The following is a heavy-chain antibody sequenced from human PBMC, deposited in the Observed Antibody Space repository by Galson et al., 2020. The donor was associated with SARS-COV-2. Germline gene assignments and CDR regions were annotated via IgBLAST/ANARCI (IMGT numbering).Heavy chain of an antibody. CDR2: INPSGGST. D-gene: IGHD6-6*01. V-gene: IGHV1-46*01. CDR1: GYTFTSYY. J-gene: IGHJ3*02. CDR3: ASSPPNIAARRFLLPEDAFDI. Sequence: ASVKVSCKASGYTFTSYYMHWVRQAPGQGLEWMGIINPSGGSTSYAQKFQGRVTMTRDTSTSTVYMELSSLRSEDTAVYYCASSPPNIAARRFLLPEDAFDIWGQGTMVTVSS.